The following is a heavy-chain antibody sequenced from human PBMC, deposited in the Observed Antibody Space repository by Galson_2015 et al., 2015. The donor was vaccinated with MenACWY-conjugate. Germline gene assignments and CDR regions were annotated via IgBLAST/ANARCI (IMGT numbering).Heavy chain of an antibody. CDR2: IKPDGSEK. V-gene: IGHV3-7*01. Sequence: SLRLSCAASGFSFGNYWMNWVRQAPGKGLEWVANIKPDGSEKHYVDSVKGRFTISRDNAKNSLYLQMNSLRAEDTAVYYCARTAGSVPPWGLGTLVTVSS. CDR3: ARTAGSVPP. CDR1: GFSFGNYW. D-gene: IGHD6-13*01. J-gene: IGHJ5*02.